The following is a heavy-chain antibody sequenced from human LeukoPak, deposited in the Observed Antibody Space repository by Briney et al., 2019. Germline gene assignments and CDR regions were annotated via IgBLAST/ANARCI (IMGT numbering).Heavy chain of an antibody. CDR1: GYTFTSYD. V-gene: IGHV1-8*01. CDR3: ARGSAAVDYGAFDI. D-gene: IGHD6-13*01. CDR2: MNPNSGNT. Sequence: ASVKVSCKASGYTFTSYDINWVRQATGQGLEWMGWMNPNSGNTGYAQKFQGRVTMTRNTSISTAYMELSSLRSEGTAVYYCARGSAAVDYGAFDIWGQGTMVTVSS. J-gene: IGHJ3*02.